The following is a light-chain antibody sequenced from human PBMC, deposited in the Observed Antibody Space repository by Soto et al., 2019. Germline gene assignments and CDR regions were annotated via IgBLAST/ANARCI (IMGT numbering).Light chain of an antibody. Sequence: IQLTQSPSSLSASVGDRVTITCQASQGIRNYLAWYQQKPGKAPNLLIYLASTLQGGVPSRFSGSGSGTDFSLTISSLQPEDVATYYCQYLNSFPLTFGGGTKVELK. V-gene: IGKV1-9*01. CDR1: QGIRNY. J-gene: IGKJ4*01. CDR3: QYLNSFPLT. CDR2: LAS.